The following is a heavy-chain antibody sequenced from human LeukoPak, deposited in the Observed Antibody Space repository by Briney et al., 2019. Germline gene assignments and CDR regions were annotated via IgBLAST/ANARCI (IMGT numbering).Heavy chain of an antibody. V-gene: IGHV1-18*01. Sequence: ASVKVSCKASGYTFTSYGTSWVRQAPGQGLEWMGWISAYNGNTNYAQKLQGRVTMTTDTSTSTAYMELRSLGSDDTAVYYCARALLRLGELSLPDVWGKGTTVTVSS. CDR3: ARALLRLGELSLPDV. J-gene: IGHJ6*04. CDR2: ISAYNGNT. CDR1: GYTFTSYG. D-gene: IGHD3-16*02.